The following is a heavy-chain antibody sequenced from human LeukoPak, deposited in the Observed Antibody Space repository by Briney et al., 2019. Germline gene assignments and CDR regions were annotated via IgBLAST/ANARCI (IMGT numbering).Heavy chain of an antibody. V-gene: IGHV1-2*06. CDR1: GYTFTGYY. CDR3: AREGRGILTGYYY. J-gene: IGHJ4*02. Sequence: GASVKVSCKASGYTFTGYYMHWVRQATGQGLEWMGRINHNSGGTNYAQKFQGRVTMTRDTSISTAYMELSRLRSDDTAVYYCAREGRGILTGYYYWGQGTLVTVSS. CDR2: INHNSGGT. D-gene: IGHD3-9*01.